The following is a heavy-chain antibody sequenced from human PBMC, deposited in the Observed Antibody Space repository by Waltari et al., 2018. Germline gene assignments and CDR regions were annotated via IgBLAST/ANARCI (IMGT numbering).Heavy chain of an antibody. V-gene: IGHV1-46*01. Sequence: QVQLVQSGAEVKKPGASVKVSCKASGYTFTSYYMHWVRQAPGQGLEWMGIINPSGGSTSYAQKFQGTGTMTRDTSTSTVCMELSSLRSEDTAVYYGARDHTISSSDYYYGMDVWGQGTTVTVSS. D-gene: IGHD6-6*01. CDR3: ARDHTISSSDYYYGMDV. CDR2: INPSGGST. J-gene: IGHJ6*02. CDR1: GYTFTSYY.